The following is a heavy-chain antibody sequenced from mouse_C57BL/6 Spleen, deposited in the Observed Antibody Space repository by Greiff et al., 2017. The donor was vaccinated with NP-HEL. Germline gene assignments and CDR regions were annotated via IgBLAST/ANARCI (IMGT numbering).Heavy chain of an antibody. D-gene: IGHD1-1*01. CDR3: ATHYYGSSLYYYAMDY. CDR1: GFTFSDYG. Sequence: EVQLVESGGGLVKPGGSLKLSCAASGFTFSDYGMHWVRQAPEKGLEWVAYISSGSSTIYYADTVKGRFTISRDNAKNTLFLQMTSLRSEDTAMYYCATHYYGSSLYYYAMDYWGQGTSVTVSS. CDR2: ISSGSSTI. V-gene: IGHV5-17*01. J-gene: IGHJ4*01.